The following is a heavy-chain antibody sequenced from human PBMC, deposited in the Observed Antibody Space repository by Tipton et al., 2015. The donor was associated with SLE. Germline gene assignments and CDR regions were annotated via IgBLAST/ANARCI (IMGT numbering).Heavy chain of an antibody. CDR2: IWYDGSNK. CDR1: GFTFSSYG. CDR3: ARDGHDYGGNYDY. D-gene: IGHD4-23*01. Sequence: SLRLSCAASGFTFSSYGMHWVRQAPGMGLEWVAVIWYDGSNKYYADSVKGRFTISRDNSKNTLYLQMNSLRAEDTAVYYCARDGHDYGGNYDYWGQGTLVTVSS. V-gene: IGHV3-33*01. J-gene: IGHJ4*02.